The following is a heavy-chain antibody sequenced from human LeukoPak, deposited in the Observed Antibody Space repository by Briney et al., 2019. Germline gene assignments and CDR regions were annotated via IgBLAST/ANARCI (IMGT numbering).Heavy chain of an antibody. Sequence: ASVKVSCKSSGYTFTSYHVNWVRQAPGQGLEWMGIINPGDGSTAYAQKFQGRVTVTSDTSTSTVYMELSSLRSEDTAVYYCASHPPKWKLLHWGQGTLVTVSS. CDR2: INPGDGST. J-gene: IGHJ4*02. CDR3: ASHPPKWKLLH. CDR1: GYTFTSYH. V-gene: IGHV1-46*01. D-gene: IGHD4-23*01.